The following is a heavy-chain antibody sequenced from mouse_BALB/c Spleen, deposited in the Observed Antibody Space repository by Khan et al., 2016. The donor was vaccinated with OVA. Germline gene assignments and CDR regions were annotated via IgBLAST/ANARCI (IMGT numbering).Heavy chain of an antibody. D-gene: IGHD3-3*01. CDR3: ERDAGRY. CDR1: GYTFTEYT. V-gene: IGHV1-18*01. J-gene: IGHJ4*01. CDR2: INPKNGVT. Sequence: EVKLVESGPELVKPGASVKISCKTSGYTFTEYTLHWVKQSHGKSLEWIGVINPKNGVTSYNQKFKGKATLTVDKSSSTAYMEFRSLTSEDSAVYYCERDAGRYWGQGTSVTVSS.